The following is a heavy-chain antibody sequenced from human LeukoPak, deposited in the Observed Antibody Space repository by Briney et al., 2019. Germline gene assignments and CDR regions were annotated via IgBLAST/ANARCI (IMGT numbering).Heavy chain of an antibody. D-gene: IGHD6-6*01. Sequence: ASVKVSCKASGYTFTNYGIAWVRQAPGQGLEWMGWISAYNGNTNYAQKLQGRVTMTTDTSTSTAYMELRSLRSDDTAVYYCARVAGVIAAHTEYFQHWGQGTLVTVSS. V-gene: IGHV1-18*01. CDR1: GYTFTNYG. CDR2: ISAYNGNT. CDR3: ARVAGVIAAHTEYFQH. J-gene: IGHJ1*01.